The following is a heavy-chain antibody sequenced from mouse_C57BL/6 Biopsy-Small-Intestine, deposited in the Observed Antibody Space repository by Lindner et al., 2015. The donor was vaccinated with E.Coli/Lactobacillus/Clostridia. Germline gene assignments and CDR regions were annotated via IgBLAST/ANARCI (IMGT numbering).Heavy chain of an antibody. CDR3: ARSGYYGSSYVTWFAY. D-gene: IGHD1-1*01. CDR1: GYTFTDYN. V-gene: IGHV1-18*01. Sequence: VQLQESGPELVKPGASVKIPCKASGYTFTDYNMDWVKQSHGKSLEWIGDINPNNGGTIYNQKFKGKATLTVDKSPSTAYMELRSLTSEDTAVYYCARSGYYGSSYVTWFAYWGQGTLVTVSA. J-gene: IGHJ3*01. CDR2: INPNNGGT.